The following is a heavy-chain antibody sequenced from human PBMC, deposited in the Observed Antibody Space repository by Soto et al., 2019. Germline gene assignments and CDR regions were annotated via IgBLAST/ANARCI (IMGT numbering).Heavy chain of an antibody. Sequence: GGSLRLSCAASGFTFSSYAMSWVRQAPGKGREWVSAISGSGGSTYYADSVKGRFTISRDNSKNTLYLQMNSLRAEDTAVYYCAKVALYYYDSSGFDAFDIWGQGTMVTVSS. V-gene: IGHV3-23*01. D-gene: IGHD3-22*01. J-gene: IGHJ3*02. CDR2: ISGSGGST. CDR3: AKVALYYYDSSGFDAFDI. CDR1: GFTFSSYA.